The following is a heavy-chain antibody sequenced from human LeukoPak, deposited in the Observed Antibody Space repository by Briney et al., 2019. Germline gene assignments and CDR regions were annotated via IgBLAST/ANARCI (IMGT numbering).Heavy chain of an antibody. V-gene: IGHV4-39*01. CDR1: GGSISSSSYY. CDR3: ASYSSEYYFDY. CDR2: IYYSGST. J-gene: IGHJ4*02. Sequence: PSETLSLTCTVSGGSISSSSYYWGWIRQPPGKGLEWIGGIYYSGSTYYNPSLKSRVTRSVDTSKNQFSLKLSSVTAADTAVYYCASYSSEYYFDYWGQGTLVTVSS. D-gene: IGHD3-22*01.